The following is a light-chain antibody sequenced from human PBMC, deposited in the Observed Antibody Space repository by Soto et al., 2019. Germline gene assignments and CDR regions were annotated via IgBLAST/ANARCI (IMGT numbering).Light chain of an antibody. V-gene: IGKV3-20*01. J-gene: IGKJ2*01. CDR3: QQFRTSPVYT. Sequence: VLTQSPGTLSLSPGEGATLSCRTSQSVSSGYIAWYQQKPGQAPRLLIYGGSSRATGIPDRFSGSGSGTDFTHTISRLEHDDFAMYFCHCQQFRTSPVYTFGQGTNLEIK. CDR1: QSVSSGY. CDR2: GGS.